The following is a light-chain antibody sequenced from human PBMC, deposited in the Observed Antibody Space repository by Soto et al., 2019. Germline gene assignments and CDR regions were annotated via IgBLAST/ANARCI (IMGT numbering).Light chain of an antibody. CDR3: QEYGSSRT. V-gene: IGKV3-20*01. CDR2: GAS. J-gene: IGKJ1*01. CDR1: QSVSSSSY. Sequence: EIVLTQSPGTLSLSPGESATLSCRASQSVSSSSYLAWYQQKPGQAPRLLIYGASSRATGIPDRFSGSGSGTDFPLTIGRLEPEDSAVYYCQEYGSSRTFGQGTKVEIK.